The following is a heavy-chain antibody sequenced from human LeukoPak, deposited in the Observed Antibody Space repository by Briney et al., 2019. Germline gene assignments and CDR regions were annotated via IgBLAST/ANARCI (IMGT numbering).Heavy chain of an antibody. Sequence: ASVKVSCKASGYTFTGYYMHWVRQAPGPGLEWMGRINPNSGGTNYAQKFQGRVTMTRDTSISTAYMELSRLRSDDTAVYYCARDLRYYDSSGYPSGYWGQGTLVTVSS. J-gene: IGHJ4*02. CDR2: INPNSGGT. V-gene: IGHV1-2*06. D-gene: IGHD3-22*01. CDR1: GYTFTGYY. CDR3: ARDLRYYDSSGYPSGY.